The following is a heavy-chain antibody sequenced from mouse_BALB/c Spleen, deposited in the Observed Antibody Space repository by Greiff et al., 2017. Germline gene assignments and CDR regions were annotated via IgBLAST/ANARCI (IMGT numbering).Heavy chain of an antibody. V-gene: IGHV1-5*01. J-gene: IGHJ3*01. CDR2: IYPGNSDT. CDR3: TRPSNWDVAWFAY. CDR1: GYSFTSYW. D-gene: IGHD4-1*01. Sequence: EVQRVESGTVLARPGASVKMSCKASGYSFTSYWMHWVKQRPGQGLEWIGAIYPGNSDTSYNQKFKGKAKLTAVTSASTAYMELSSLTNEDSAVYYCTRPSNWDVAWFAYWGQGTLVTVSA.